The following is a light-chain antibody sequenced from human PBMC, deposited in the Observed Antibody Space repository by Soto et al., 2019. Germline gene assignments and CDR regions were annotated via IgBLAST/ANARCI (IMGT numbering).Light chain of an antibody. CDR3: QSYDSSLSGVV. J-gene: IGLJ1*01. Sequence: QSXLTQPXXVSGXXXXXVXXXXTGSSSNIGAGYDVHWYQQLPGTAPKLLIYGNSNRPSGVPDRFSGSKSGTSASLAITGLQAEDEADYYCQSYDSSLSGVVFGTGTKLTVL. V-gene: IGLV1-40*01. CDR2: GNS. CDR1: SSNIGAGYD.